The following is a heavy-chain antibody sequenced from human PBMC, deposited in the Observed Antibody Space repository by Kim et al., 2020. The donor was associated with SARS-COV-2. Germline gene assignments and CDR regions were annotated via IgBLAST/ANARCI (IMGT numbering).Heavy chain of an antibody. D-gene: IGHD2-15*01. V-gene: IGHV1-8*01. CDR3: ARPLPGGYCSGGSCYSGAFDI. J-gene: IGHJ3*02. CDR2: MNPNSGNT. Sequence: ASVKVSCKASVYTFTSYDINWVRQATGQGLEWMGWMNPNSGNTGYAQKFQGRVTMTRNTSISTAYMELSSLRSEDTAVYYCARPLPGGYCSGGSCYSGAFDIWGQGTMVTVSS. CDR1: VYTFTSYD.